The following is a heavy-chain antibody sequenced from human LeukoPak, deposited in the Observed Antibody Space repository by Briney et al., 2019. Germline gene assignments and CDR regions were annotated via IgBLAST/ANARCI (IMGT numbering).Heavy chain of an antibody. Sequence: GGSLRLSCAASGFTFSDYYMSWIRQAPGKGLEWVSYISSSGSTIYYADSVKGRFTISRDNAKSSLYLQMNSLRAEDTAFYYCVRLVVIDFYYYYMDVWGQGTTVTVSS. CDR1: GFTFSDYY. D-gene: IGHD3-16*02. CDR2: ISSSGSTI. J-gene: IGHJ6*03. V-gene: IGHV3-11*01. CDR3: VRLVVIDFYYYYMDV.